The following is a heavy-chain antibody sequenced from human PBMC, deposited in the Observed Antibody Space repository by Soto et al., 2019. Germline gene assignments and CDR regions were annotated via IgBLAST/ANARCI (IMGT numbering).Heavy chain of an antibody. CDR3: ARLCTGSTSCYTYYYYCMDV. Sequence: GESLKIYCKGSGYIFSSYWIAWVRQMPGKGLEWMGIVYPADSDIRYSPSFRGQVTISADKSSSTAYLQLSSLKASDTAMYYCARLCTGSTSCYTYYYYCMDVWGQGTTVTVSS. CDR2: VYPADSDI. V-gene: IGHV5-51*01. D-gene: IGHD2-2*01. J-gene: IGHJ6*02. CDR1: GYIFSSYW.